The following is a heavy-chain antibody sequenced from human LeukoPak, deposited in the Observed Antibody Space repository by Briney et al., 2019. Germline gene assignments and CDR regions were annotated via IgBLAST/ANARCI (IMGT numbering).Heavy chain of an antibody. V-gene: IGHV3-21*01. CDR1: GFTFSSYS. CDR3: ARDLAYCGGDCRAGYFDY. D-gene: IGHD2-21*02. J-gene: IGHJ4*02. Sequence: PGGSLRLSCAASGFTFSSYSMNWVRQAPGKGLEWVSSISSSSSYIYYADSVKGRFTISRDNAKNSLYLQMNSLRAEGTAVYYCARDLAYCGGDCRAGYFDYWGQGTLVTVSS. CDR2: ISSSSSYI.